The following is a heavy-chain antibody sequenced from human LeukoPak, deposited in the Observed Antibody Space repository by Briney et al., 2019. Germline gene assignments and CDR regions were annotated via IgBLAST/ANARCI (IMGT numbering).Heavy chain of an antibody. Sequence: SETLSLTCTVSGGSISSSSYYWGWIRQPPGKGLEWIGNIYYSGSTYYNPSLKSRVTISVDTSKNQFSLNLSSVTAADTAVYYCARDRPSRDGYFTGFDYWGQGTLVTVSS. D-gene: IGHD5-24*01. CDR1: GGSISSSSYY. CDR2: IYYSGST. J-gene: IGHJ4*02. V-gene: IGHV4-39*07. CDR3: ARDRPSRDGYFTGFDY.